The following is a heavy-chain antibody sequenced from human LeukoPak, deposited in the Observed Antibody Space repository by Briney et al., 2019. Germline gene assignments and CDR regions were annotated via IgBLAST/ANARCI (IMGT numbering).Heavy chain of an antibody. CDR3: ARDSSIPLFDY. D-gene: IGHD2-21*01. V-gene: IGHV1-2*02. CDR1: GYTFTSYD. CDR2: MNPNSGGT. Sequence: GASVKVSCKASGYTFTSYDINWVRQATGQGLEWMGWMNPNSGGTNYAQKFQGRVTMTRDTSISTAYMELSRLRSDDTAVYYCARDSSIPLFDYWGQGTLVTVSS. J-gene: IGHJ4*02.